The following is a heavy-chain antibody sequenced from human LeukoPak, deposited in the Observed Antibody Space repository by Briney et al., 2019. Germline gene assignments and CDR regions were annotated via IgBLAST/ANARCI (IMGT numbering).Heavy chain of an antibody. V-gene: IGHV1-69*05. J-gene: IGHJ4*02. CDR2: IIPIFGTA. D-gene: IGHD6-13*01. CDR3: ARGEVYSSSSYFDS. CDR1: GGTFSSYA. Sequence: SVKVSCKASGGTFSSYAIGWVRQAPGQGLEWMGGIIPIFGTANYAQKFQGRVTITTDESTSTAYMELSSLRSEDTAVYYCARGEVYSSSSYFDSWGQGTLVSVSS.